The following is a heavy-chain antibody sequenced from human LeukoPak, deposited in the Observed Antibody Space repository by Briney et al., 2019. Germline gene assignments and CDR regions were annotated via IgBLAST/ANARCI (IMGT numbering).Heavy chain of an antibody. D-gene: IGHD1-1*01. CDR1: GLTFSNHW. CDR2: IDGDGSGT. CDR3: TTVFND. J-gene: IGHJ4*02. V-gene: IGHV3-74*01. Sequence: PGGSLRLSCAASGLTFSNHWMHWVRHAPGKGLVWVSRIDGDGSGTSYADSVKGRFTISRDNAKNTSYLQMDSLRAEDSAVSYSTTVFNDGGQGTPVTASS.